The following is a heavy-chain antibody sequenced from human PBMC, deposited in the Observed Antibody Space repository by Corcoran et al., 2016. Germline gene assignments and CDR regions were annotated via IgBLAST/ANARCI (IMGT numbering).Heavy chain of an antibody. CDR1: GFIFSTYG. Sequence: QVELVESGGVVCQPGGSLRLSCTASGFIFSTYGIHVVRKAPGKVLLWVAVIALGGNNKNYADAVKGRFTISRDDSKNTLYLQMNSLRSDDTAVYYCAKGYSSSWLGYFDYWGHGSVVTVSS. CDR3: AKGYSSSWLGYFDY. D-gene: IGHD6-13*01. CDR2: IALGGNNK. J-gene: IGHJ4*01. V-gene: IGHV3-30*18.